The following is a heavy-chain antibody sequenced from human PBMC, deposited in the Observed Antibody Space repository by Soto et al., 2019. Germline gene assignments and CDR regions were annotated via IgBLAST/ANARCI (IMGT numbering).Heavy chain of an antibody. CDR3: ARGRTGLRYFDWSALNY. D-gene: IGHD3-9*01. Sequence: QVQLQQWGAGLLKPSETLSLTCAVYGGSFSGYYWSWIRQPPGKGLEWIGEINHSGSTNYNPSLKIRVSISVDPAKNQFYLKLRSLTAADTAVYYCARGRTGLRYFDWSALNYWGQGTLVTVSS. V-gene: IGHV4-34*01. J-gene: IGHJ4*02. CDR2: INHSGST. CDR1: GGSFSGYY.